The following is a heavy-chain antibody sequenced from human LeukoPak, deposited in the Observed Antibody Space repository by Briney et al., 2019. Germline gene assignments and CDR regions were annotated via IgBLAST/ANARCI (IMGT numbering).Heavy chain of an antibody. CDR3: ARGPPRGKYYYMDV. J-gene: IGHJ6*03. D-gene: IGHD1-1*01. V-gene: IGHV3-13*01. CDR1: GFTFSSFD. Sequence: GGSLRLSCAATGFTFSSFDMHWVRQPTGQGLEWVSTIGTASDTYYPGSVEGRFTLSRDNAKDSLYLQMNSLTAGDTAVYYCARGPPRGKYYYMDVWGKGTTVTVSS. CDR2: IGTASDT.